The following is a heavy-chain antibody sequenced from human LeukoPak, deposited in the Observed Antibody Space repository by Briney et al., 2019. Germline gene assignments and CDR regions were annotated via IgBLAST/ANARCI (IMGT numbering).Heavy chain of an antibody. CDR2: INHSGST. CDR1: GGSFSGYY. J-gene: IGHJ5*02. Sequence: SETLSLTCAVYGGSFSGYYWSWIRQPPGKGLEWIGEINHSGSTNYNPSLKSRVTISVDTSKNQFSLKLSSVTAADTAVYYCARGIMGIRLRLNWFDPWGQGTLVTVSS. V-gene: IGHV4-34*01. D-gene: IGHD5-18*01. CDR3: ARGIMGIRLRLNWFDP.